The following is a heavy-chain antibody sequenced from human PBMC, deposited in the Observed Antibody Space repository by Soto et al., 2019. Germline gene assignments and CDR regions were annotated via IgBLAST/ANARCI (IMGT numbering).Heavy chain of an antibody. V-gene: IGHV3-53*01. D-gene: IGHD1-1*01. J-gene: IGHJ3*01. CDR2: LYDVDGS. CDR1: GLTISGKKY. CDR3: ATWHEREHAYDV. Sequence: DVQLVESGGGLNQPGESLRLSCAAFGLTISGKKYVAWVRQAPGKGLEWVSGLYDVDGSFYADSVRGRFTTSSDSSKTTVYLQMNDLRPDDTAVYYCATWHEREHAYDVWGQGTTVTVSS.